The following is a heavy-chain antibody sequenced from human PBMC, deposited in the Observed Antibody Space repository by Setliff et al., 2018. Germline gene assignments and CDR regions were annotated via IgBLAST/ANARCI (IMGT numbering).Heavy chain of an antibody. CDR1: GDSVSSNSAA. CDR3: ARVVYSSSSYYYYYYMDV. J-gene: IGHJ6*03. V-gene: IGHV6-1*01. Sequence: QTLSLTCAISGDSVSSNSAAWNWIRQSPSRGLEWLGRTYYRSKWYNDYAVSVKSRITINPDTSKNQFSLQLNAVTPEDTAVYYCARVVYSSSSYYYYYYMDVWGEGTTVTVSS. D-gene: IGHD6-6*01. CDR2: TYYRSKWYN.